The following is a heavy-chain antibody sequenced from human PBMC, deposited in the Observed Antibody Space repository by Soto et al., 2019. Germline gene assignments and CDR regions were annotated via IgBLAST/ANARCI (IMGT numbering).Heavy chain of an antibody. D-gene: IGHD1-26*01. CDR2: ISYDGSNQ. Sequence: QVQLVESGGGVVQPGKSLRLSCAASGFTFSTYGMHWVRQAPGKGLEWVAVISYDGSNQYYADSVKGRFTISRDDSRNTLYLQVNSLRAEDTVVYYCATTTYSGNYYTLGYLDYWGQGTLLTVSS. CDR3: ATTTYSGNYYTLGYLDY. V-gene: IGHV3-30*03. CDR1: GFTFSTYG. J-gene: IGHJ4*02.